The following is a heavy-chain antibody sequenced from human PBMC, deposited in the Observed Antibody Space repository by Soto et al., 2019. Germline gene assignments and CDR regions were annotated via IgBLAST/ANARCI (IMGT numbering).Heavy chain of an antibody. CDR2: IWNDGSNK. CDR1: GFTFSSYG. V-gene: IGHV3-33*01. J-gene: IGHJ5*02. D-gene: IGHD3-16*01. CDR3: VRVPSTLSDYSGGSAYPLRNNWCDP. Sequence: QVQLVESGGGVVKPGRSLRLSCAASGFTFSSYGMHWVRQAPGKGLEWVAVIWNDGSNKYYADSVKGRFTISIDNSHDTRYIKMNSLRAEETAVYFCVRVPSTLSDYSGGSAYPLRNNWCDPWSQGSVVTVSS.